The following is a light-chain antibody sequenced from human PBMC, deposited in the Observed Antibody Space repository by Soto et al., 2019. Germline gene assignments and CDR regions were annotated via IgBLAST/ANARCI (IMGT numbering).Light chain of an antibody. CDR1: SGDVGGYNY. CDR2: DVS. Sequence: QSALTQPPSASGTPGQSVTISCTGTSGDVGGYNYVSWYQQHPGKAPKLMIYDVSKRPSGVPDRFSGSKSGNTASLTVSGLQAEDEADYYCSSYAGSKGVVFGGGTKLTVL. J-gene: IGLJ2*01. CDR3: SSYAGSKGVV. V-gene: IGLV2-8*01.